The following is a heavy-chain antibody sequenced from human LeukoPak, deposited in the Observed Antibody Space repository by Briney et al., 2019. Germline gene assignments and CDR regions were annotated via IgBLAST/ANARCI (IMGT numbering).Heavy chain of an antibody. D-gene: IGHD1-26*01. CDR1: GYTFTGYY. CDR3: ARLIVGATSFDY. V-gene: IGHV1-2*02. Sequence: ASVKVSCKASGYTFTGYYMHWVRQAPGQGLEWMGWINPNSGGTNHAQKFQGRVTMTRDTSISTAYMELSRLRSDDTAVYYCARLIVGATSFDYWGQGTLVTVSS. CDR2: INPNSGGT. J-gene: IGHJ4*02.